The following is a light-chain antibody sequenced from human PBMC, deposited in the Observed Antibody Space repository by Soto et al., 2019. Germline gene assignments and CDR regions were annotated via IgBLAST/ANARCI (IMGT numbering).Light chain of an antibody. Sequence: DLQMTQSPYSLSASIGDRITITCRASQDINNYVAWFQQKPGKAPEPLIYAAFILQSGVPSRFSGSASGTDFPLTITNLQPEDVATYYCQHYFTYPVTFGGGTKVEIK. CDR3: QHYFTYPVT. V-gene: IGKV1-16*01. CDR2: AAF. J-gene: IGKJ4*01. CDR1: QDINNY.